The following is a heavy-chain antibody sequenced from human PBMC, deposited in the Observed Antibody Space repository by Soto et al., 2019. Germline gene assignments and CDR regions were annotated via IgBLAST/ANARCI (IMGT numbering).Heavy chain of an antibody. J-gene: IGHJ5*02. D-gene: IGHD3-3*01. CDR2: ISWNSGSI. Sequence: GGSLRLSCAVSGFTFDDNAMHWVRQAPGKGLEWVSGISWNSGSIGYADSVKGRFTISRDNAKNSLYLQMNSLRAEDTALYYCAKGPSYDFWSGYPPTFDPWGQGTLVTVSS. CDR1: GFTFDDNA. CDR3: AKGPSYDFWSGYPPTFDP. V-gene: IGHV3-9*01.